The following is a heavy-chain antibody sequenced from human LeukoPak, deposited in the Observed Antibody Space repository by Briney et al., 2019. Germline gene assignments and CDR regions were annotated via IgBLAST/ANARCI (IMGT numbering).Heavy chain of an antibody. CDR2: MNPNSGNT. CDR1: GDTFTSYD. CDR3: ARINSGSYYYYYYGMDV. D-gene: IGHD1-26*01. V-gene: IGHV1-8*01. J-gene: IGHJ6*02. Sequence: ASVKVSCKVSGDTFTSYDINWVRQATGQGLEWMGWMNPNSGNTGYAQKFQGRVTMTRNTSISTAYMELSSLRSEDTAVYYCARINSGSYYYYYYGMDVWGQGTTVTVSS.